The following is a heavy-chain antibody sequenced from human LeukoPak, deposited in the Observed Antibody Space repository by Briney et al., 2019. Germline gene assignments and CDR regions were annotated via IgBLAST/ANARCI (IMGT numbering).Heavy chain of an antibody. Sequence: GESLQISCKGSGYSFTSYWMGWVRQMPGKGLEGMGIIYPGDSDTRYSPSFQGQVTISADKSISTAYMELSSLRSEDTAVYYCARAGDYDSSGYYFYYYYGMDVWGQGTTVTVSS. CDR2: IYPGDSDT. CDR1: GYSFTSYW. D-gene: IGHD3-22*01. J-gene: IGHJ6*02. V-gene: IGHV5-51*01. CDR3: ARAGDYDSSGYYFYYYYGMDV.